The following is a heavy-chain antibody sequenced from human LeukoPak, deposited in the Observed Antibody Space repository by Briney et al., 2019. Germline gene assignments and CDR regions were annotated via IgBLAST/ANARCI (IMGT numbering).Heavy chain of an antibody. Sequence: ASVNVSCKASGGTFSSYAISWVRQAPGQGLEWMGWINTNTGNPTYAQGFTGRFVFSLDTSVSTAYLQISSLKAEDTAVYYCARETPHCSSTSCYPAYYYYGMDVWGQGTTVTVSS. J-gene: IGHJ6*02. CDR1: GGTFSSYA. D-gene: IGHD2-2*01. V-gene: IGHV7-4-1*02. CDR3: ARETPHCSSTSCYPAYYYYGMDV. CDR2: INTNTGNP.